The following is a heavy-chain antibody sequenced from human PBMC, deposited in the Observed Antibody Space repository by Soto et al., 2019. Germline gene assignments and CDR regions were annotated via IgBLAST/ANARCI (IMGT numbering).Heavy chain of an antibody. CDR2: IYYSGST. D-gene: IGHD3-16*02. CDR3: ARKYDYVWGSYRPDSYYSFDP. Sequence: SETLSLTCTVSGGSISISSYYWGWIRQPPGKGLEWIGSIYYSGSTYYNPSLKSRVTISVDTSKNQYSLKLSSVTAADTAVYYCARKYDYVWGSYRPDSYYSFDPWGQGTLVTVSS. J-gene: IGHJ5*02. V-gene: IGHV4-39*01. CDR1: GGSISISSYY.